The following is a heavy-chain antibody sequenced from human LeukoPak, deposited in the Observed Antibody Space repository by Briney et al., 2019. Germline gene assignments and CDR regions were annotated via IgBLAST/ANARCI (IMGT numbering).Heavy chain of an antibody. V-gene: IGHV1-2*02. CDR1: GYTFTVYY. Sequence: ASVNVSCKASGYTFTVYYMHWVRHAPGPGLEWMGWINPNSGGTNYAQKFQGRVTVTRDTSISTAYMELSRLRSDDTAVYYCARVEVVATIPFDYWGQGTLVTVSS. D-gene: IGHD5-12*01. CDR3: ARVEVVATIPFDY. CDR2: INPNSGGT. J-gene: IGHJ4*02.